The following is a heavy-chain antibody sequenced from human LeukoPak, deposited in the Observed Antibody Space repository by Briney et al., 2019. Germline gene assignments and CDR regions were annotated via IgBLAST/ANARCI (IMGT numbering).Heavy chain of an antibody. D-gene: IGHD3-10*01. J-gene: IGHJ4*02. CDR3: ARAPRGSVSWFDY. CDR2: IYYRGST. V-gene: IGHV4-59*01. Sequence: SETLSLTCTVSGASISSYYWSWIRQPPGKGLEWIGFIYYRGSTNYNPSLKSRVTISGDTSKNHLSLNVSTVTAADTAVYYCARAPRGSVSWFDYWGQGTLVTVSS. CDR1: GASISSYY.